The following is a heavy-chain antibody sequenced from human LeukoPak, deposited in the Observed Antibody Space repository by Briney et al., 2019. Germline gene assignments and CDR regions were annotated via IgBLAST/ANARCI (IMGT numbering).Heavy chain of an antibody. Sequence: ETLSLTCSVSNGSISSDYWTWIRQPPGKGLEWIGYIYYSGSTKYNPSLESRATISLDTSRNQFSLKLTSMSAADTAVYYCARLTTRPGGIRPLIMDFWGQGTLVTVSS. CDR1: NGSISSDY. D-gene: IGHD3-10*01. CDR3: ARLTTRPGGIRPLIMDF. CDR2: IYYSGST. V-gene: IGHV4-59*01. J-gene: IGHJ4*02.